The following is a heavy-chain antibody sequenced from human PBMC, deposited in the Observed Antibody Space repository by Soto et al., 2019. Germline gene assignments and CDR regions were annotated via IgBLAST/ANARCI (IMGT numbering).Heavy chain of an antibody. CDR2: IYYSGST. CDR3: ARGGAMVRGVIISPYYYYYMDV. CDR1: DGSIGSYY. J-gene: IGHJ6*03. D-gene: IGHD3-10*01. V-gene: IGHV4-59*01. Sequence: SQPRSLTCTVADGSIGSYYWRWIRQPQGKGLEWVGYIYYSGSTNYNPSLKSRVTISVATSKNQFSLKLSSVTAADPAAYYCARGGAMVRGVIISPYYYYYMDVWGKGTTVTVSS.